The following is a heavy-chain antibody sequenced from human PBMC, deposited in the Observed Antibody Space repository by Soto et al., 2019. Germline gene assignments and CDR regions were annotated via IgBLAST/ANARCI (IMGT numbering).Heavy chain of an antibody. V-gene: IGHV3-23*01. Sequence: EVQLLESGGCLVQPGGSLRLSCAASGFTFSSYAMSWGRQAPGKGLEWVSAISGGGGSTYYADSVKGRFTISRDNSKNTLYLQMNSLRAEDTAVYYCAKDPKQQLVLYYGMDVWGQGTPVTVSS. CDR1: GFTFSSYA. D-gene: IGHD6-13*01. CDR3: AKDPKQQLVLYYGMDV. J-gene: IGHJ6*02. CDR2: ISGGGGST.